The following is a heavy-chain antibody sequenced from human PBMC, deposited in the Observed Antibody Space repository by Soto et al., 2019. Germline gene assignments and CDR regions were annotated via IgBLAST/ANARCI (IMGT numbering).Heavy chain of an antibody. CDR2: ISYDGSNK. Sequence: PGGSLRLSCAASGFTFSSYAMHWVRQAPGKGLEWVAVISYDGSNKYYADSVKGRFTISRDNSKNTLYLQMNSLRAEDTAVYYCARDENRPHSSWALDYWGQGTLVTVSS. CDR3: ARDENRPHSSWALDY. D-gene: IGHD6-13*01. CDR1: GFTFSSYA. J-gene: IGHJ4*02. V-gene: IGHV3-30-3*01.